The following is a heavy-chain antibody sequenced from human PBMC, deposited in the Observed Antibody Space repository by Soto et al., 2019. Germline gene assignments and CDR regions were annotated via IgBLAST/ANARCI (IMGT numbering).Heavy chain of an antibody. CDR2: IYPSGSP. D-gene: IGHD3-22*01. Sequence: SETLSLTCTVSGCWTSGXYWSWIRXXPGEGREWIGYIYPSGSPHHNPSLKSRVIISEDRSKNQIYLKLNSVTAADTAVYYCAREYYYDSSGTGFDPWGTGTLVTLSS. V-gene: IGHV4-59*01. J-gene: IGHJ5*02. CDR3: AREYYYDSSGTGFDP. CDR1: GCWTSGXY.